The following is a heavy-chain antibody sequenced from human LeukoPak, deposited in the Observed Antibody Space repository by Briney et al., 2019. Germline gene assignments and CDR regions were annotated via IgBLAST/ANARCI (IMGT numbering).Heavy chain of an antibody. CDR3: ARLLGYDSSGYPDTFDI. CDR1: RGSISPNY. Sequence: SETLSLTCTVSRGSISPNYWTWIRQPPGKGLEWIGYIYYIGSTNYNPSLKSRVTISLDTSRNQFSLRLSSVTAADTAVYYCARLLGYDSSGYPDTFDIWGQGTMVTVSS. J-gene: IGHJ3*02. V-gene: IGHV4-59*01. D-gene: IGHD3-22*01. CDR2: IYYIGST.